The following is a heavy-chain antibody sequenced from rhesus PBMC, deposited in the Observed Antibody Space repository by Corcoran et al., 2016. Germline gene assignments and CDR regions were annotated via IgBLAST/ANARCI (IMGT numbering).Heavy chain of an antibody. CDR2: IYGTSSST. V-gene: IGHV4-169*01. J-gene: IGHJ4*01. CDR3: ARGGSWFFDY. D-gene: IGHD6-13*01. Sequence: QLQLQESGPGLVKPSETLSVTCAVSGGSISSSYWSWIRQAPGKGLEWIGDIYGTSSSTNSNPSLKSRVTLSVDTSKNQLSLKLSSVTTADTAVYYCARGGSWFFDYWGQGVLVTVSS. CDR1: GGSISSSY.